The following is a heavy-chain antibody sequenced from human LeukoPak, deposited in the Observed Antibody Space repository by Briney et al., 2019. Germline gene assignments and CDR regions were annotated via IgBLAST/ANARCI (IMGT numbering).Heavy chain of an antibody. CDR3: ARGPTTYYYDSSGYYGFDAFDI. CDR2: ISSSDSTI. Sequence: PGGSLRLSCAASGFTFCDYYMGRIPQAPGKGLGWVSYISSSDSTIYYADPVKGRFTISRDNATTSLYLQMNSLRAEDTAVYYCARGPTTYYYDSSGYYGFDAFDIWGQGTMVTVSS. J-gene: IGHJ3*02. D-gene: IGHD3-22*01. CDR1: GFTFCDYY. V-gene: IGHV3-11*04.